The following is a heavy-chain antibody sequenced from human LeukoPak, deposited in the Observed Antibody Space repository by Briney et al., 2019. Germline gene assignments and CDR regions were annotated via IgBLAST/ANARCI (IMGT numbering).Heavy chain of an antibody. CDR1: GFTFSSYG. D-gene: IGHD4/OR15-4a*01. Sequence: GGSLRLSCAASGFTFSSYGMHWVRQAPGKGLEWVAVIWYDGSNKYYADSVKGRFTISRDNSKNTLYLQMNSLRAEDTAVYYCAFTYGGALTPDYWGQGTLVTVSS. J-gene: IGHJ4*02. V-gene: IGHV3-33*01. CDR3: AFTYGGALTPDY. CDR2: IWYDGSNK.